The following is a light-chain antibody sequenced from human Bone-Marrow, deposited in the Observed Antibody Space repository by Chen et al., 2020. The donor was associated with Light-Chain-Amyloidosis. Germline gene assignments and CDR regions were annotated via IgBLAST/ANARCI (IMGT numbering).Light chain of an antibody. CDR1: QTISSNY. Sequence: EIVLTQSPGTLSLSPGEGANLSCRASQTISSNYLTCYQQNFGQAPMLLIYGSSSRATGIPDRFTGSGSGTDFTLTINRLEPEDFAMYYCQQYGTSPLTFGGGTKVEIK. CDR2: GSS. J-gene: IGKJ4*01. CDR3: QQYGTSPLT. V-gene: IGKV3-20*01.